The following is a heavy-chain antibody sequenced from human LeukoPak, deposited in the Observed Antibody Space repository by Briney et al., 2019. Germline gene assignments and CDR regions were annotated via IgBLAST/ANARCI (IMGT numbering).Heavy chain of an antibody. D-gene: IGHD1-1*01. CDR2: ITGSGSTT. CDR3: AKGGGGTNYYYMDV. CDR1: GFAFSNYG. J-gene: IGHJ6*03. Sequence: GGSLRLSCAASGFAFSNYGMNWVRQAPGKGLEWVSGITGSGSTTYYADSVKGRFTISRDNSKNTLYLQMNSLRAEDMALYYCAKGGGGTNYYYMDVWGKGTTVTVSS. V-gene: IGHV3-23*01.